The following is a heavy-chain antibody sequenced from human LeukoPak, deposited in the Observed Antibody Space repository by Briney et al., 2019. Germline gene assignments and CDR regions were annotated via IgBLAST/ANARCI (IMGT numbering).Heavy chain of an antibody. D-gene: IGHD6-19*01. CDR1: GYSISSGYY. CDR2: IYTSGST. CDR3: ARALTPSGWYLLDY. Sequence: PSETLSLTCTVSGYSISSGYYWGWIRQPAGKGLEWIGRIYTSGSTNYNPSLKSRVTMSVDTSKNQFSLKLSSVTAADTAVYYCARALTPSGWYLLDYWGQGTLVTVSP. V-gene: IGHV4-4*07. J-gene: IGHJ4*02.